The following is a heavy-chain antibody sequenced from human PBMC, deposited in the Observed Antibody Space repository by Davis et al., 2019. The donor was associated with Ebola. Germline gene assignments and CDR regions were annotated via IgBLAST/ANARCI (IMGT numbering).Heavy chain of an antibody. Sequence: GESLKISCAASGFTFSGSAMHWVRQASGKGLEWVGRIRSKANSYATAYAASVKGRFTISRDDSKNTAYLQMNSLKTEDTAVYYCTSTTVSKGDYWGQGTLVTVSS. CDR1: GFTFSGSA. D-gene: IGHD4-17*01. V-gene: IGHV3-73*01. CDR2: IRSKANSYAT. CDR3: TSTTVSKGDY. J-gene: IGHJ4*02.